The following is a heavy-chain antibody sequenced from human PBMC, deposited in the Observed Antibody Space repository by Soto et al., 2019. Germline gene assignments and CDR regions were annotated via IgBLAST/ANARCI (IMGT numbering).Heavy chain of an antibody. D-gene: IGHD2-2*01. J-gene: IGHJ4*02. CDR1: GFSLGPYW. CDR2: INGDGSTT. V-gene: IGHV3-74*01. Sequence: EVQLVESGGGLVQPGGSLRLSCAASGFSLGPYWMHWVRQVPGKGLVWVARINGDGSTTNYADSVKGRFTISRDNAKNTLYLPMNSLRDEDTAVYHCARAQMPGEYWGQGTLVTVSS. CDR3: ARAQMPGEY.